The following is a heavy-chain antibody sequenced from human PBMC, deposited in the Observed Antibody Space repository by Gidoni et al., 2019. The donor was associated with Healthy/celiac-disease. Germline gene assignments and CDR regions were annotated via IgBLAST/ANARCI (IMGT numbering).Heavy chain of an antibody. D-gene: IGHD3-22*01. CDR2: IYYSGST. CDR3: ARDLEYRYYDSSGYLYYYYGMDV. V-gene: IGHV4-31*03. CDR1: GGSISSGGYY. J-gene: IGHJ6*02. Sequence: QVQLQESGPGLVKPSQTLSLTCTVSGGSISSGGYYWSWIRQHPGKGLEWIGYIYYSGSTYYNPSLKSRVTISVDTSKNQFSLKLSSVTAADTAVYYCARDLEYRYYDSSGYLYYYYGMDVWGQGTTVTVSS.